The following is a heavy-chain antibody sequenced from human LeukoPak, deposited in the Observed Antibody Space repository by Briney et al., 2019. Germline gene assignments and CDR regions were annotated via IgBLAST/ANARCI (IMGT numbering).Heavy chain of an antibody. V-gene: IGHV3-33*03. J-gene: IGHJ4*02. CDR2: IWYDGSNK. CDR3: AINGGY. Sequence: PGGSLRLSCAASGFTFSSYGMHWVRPAPGKGLEWVAVIWYDGSNKYYADSVKGRFTISRDNAKNSLYLQMNSLRAEDTAVYYCAINGGYWGQGTLVTVSS. CDR1: GFTFSSYG. D-gene: IGHD3-10*01.